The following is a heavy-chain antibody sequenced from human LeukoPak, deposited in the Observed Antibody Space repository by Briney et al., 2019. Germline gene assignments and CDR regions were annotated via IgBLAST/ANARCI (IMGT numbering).Heavy chain of an antibody. V-gene: IGHV4-4*02. CDR2: IYHSGST. Sequence: SETLSLTCAVSGGSISSSNWWSWVRQPPGKGLEWIGEIYHSGSTNYNPSLKSRVTISVDTSKNQFSLKLSSVTAADTAVYYCARQDSGYESYYYYYYMDVWGKGTTVTISS. D-gene: IGHD5-12*01. CDR3: ARQDSGYESYYYYYYMDV. CDR1: GGSISSSNW. J-gene: IGHJ6*03.